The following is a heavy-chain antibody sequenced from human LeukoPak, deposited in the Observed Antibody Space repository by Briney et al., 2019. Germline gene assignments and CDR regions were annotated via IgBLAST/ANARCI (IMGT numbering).Heavy chain of an antibody. Sequence: GSLRLSSAASGFTFSSYAMSSVRQTPGKGLGWVSAISGSGGSTYYADSVKGRFTISRDNSKNTLYLQMNSLRAEDTAVYYCAKVWVPCYYGSGDFDYWGQGTLVTVSS. J-gene: IGHJ4*02. D-gene: IGHD3-10*01. CDR1: GFTFSSYA. V-gene: IGHV3-23*01. CDR2: ISGSGGST. CDR3: AKVWVPCYYGSGDFDY.